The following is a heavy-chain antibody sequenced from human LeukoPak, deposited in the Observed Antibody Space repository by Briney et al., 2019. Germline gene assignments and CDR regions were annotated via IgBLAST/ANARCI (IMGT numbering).Heavy chain of an antibody. Sequence: PGGSLRLSCAASGFTFSSYAMSWVRQAPGQGLEWVSAISGSGGSTYYADSVKGRFTISRDNSKNTLYLQMNSLRAEDTAVYYCAKMGEDQSDFDYWGQGTLVTVSS. CDR3: AKMGEDQSDFDY. J-gene: IGHJ4*02. CDR1: GFTFSSYA. D-gene: IGHD3-16*01. V-gene: IGHV3-23*01. CDR2: ISGSGGST.